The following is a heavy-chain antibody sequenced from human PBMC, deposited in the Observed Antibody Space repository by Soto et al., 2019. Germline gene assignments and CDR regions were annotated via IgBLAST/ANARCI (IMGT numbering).Heavy chain of an antibody. CDR1: GFSFSSYW. D-gene: IGHD1-1*01. J-gene: IGHJ4*02. CDR2: INTDGTST. Sequence: EVQLVESGGGLVQPGGSLRLSCAASGFSFSSYWMPWVRQAPGRGLMWVSRINTDGTSTSYADSVKGRFTISRDNGKNTLYLQMNSLRAEDTAVYYCARGIGFQAGVHGDWGQGILITVSS. CDR3: ARGIGFQAGVHGD. V-gene: IGHV3-74*01.